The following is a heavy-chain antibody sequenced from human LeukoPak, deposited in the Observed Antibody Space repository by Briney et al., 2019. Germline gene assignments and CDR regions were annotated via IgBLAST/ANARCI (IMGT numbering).Heavy chain of an antibody. CDR3: ARESRGFDSDY. Sequence: PGWSLRLSCAASGFTFSSYEMNWVRRAPGKGLEWVSYISSSGTTIYYADSVKGRFTISRDNANNSLYLQMNSLRAEDTAVYYCARESRGFDSDYWGQGTLVTVSS. CDR2: ISSSGTTI. V-gene: IGHV3-48*03. D-gene: IGHD5-12*01. CDR1: GFTFSSYE. J-gene: IGHJ4*02.